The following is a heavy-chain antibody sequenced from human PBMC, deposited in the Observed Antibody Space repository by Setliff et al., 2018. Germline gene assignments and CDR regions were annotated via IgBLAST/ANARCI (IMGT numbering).Heavy chain of an antibody. CDR1: GVDVIERLYY. D-gene: IGHD3-3*01. Sequence: KTSETLSLTCSASGVDVIERLYYWSWVRQSPGKGLEWIGTRYYTGTTFYNPSLESRVAVSLDASEKKFSLNLRSVTTADTAVYYCARHFYLPDFFAHWGQGLLVTVSS. V-gene: IGHV4-39*01. J-gene: IGHJ4*02. CDR3: ARHFYLPDFFAH. CDR2: RYYTGTT.